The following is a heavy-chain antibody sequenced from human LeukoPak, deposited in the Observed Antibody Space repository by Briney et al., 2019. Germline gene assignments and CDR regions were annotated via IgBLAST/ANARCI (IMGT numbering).Heavy chain of an antibody. CDR2: ISGSGSST. V-gene: IGHV3-23*01. J-gene: IGHJ4*02. D-gene: IGHD1-26*01. CDR3: AKSQDGGRLFHFDY. CDR1: GFTFSSYA. Sequence: PGGSLRLSCVVSGFTFSSYAMNWARQAPGKGLEWVSGISGSGSSTYYADSVKGRFTISRDNSKNTLYLQMNNLRAEDTAVYFCAKSQDGGRLFHFDYWGQGTLVTVSS.